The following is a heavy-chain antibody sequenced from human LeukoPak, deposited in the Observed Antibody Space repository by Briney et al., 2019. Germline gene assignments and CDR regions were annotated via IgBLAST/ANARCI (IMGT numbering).Heavy chain of an antibody. CDR3: ALTRAVAGTLDY. J-gene: IGHJ4*02. Sequence: GESLKISCKGSGYSFSTYWIGWVRQMPGKGLEWMGVIFPADSDTRYSPSFQGQVTISADKSISTAYLQWSSLKASDTAMYYCALTRAVAGTLDYWGQGTLVTVSS. CDR1: GYSFSTYW. D-gene: IGHD6-19*01. V-gene: IGHV5-51*01. CDR2: IFPADSDT.